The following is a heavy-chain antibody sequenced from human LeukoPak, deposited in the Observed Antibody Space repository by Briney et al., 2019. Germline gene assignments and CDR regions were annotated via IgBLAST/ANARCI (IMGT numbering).Heavy chain of an antibody. CDR1: GGSFSGYY. J-gene: IGHJ5*02. CDR2: INHSGST. D-gene: IGHD3-10*01. Sequence: PSETLSLTGAVYGGSFSGYYWSWIRQPPGKGREGIVEINHSGSTNYNPSRKSRVTISVAASKTPFTLTLSSVTATDTAGYYCARQGPYYGSGSYYWMRGWFDPWGQGTLVTVSS. V-gene: IGHV4-34*01. CDR3: ARQGPYYGSGSYYWMRGWFDP.